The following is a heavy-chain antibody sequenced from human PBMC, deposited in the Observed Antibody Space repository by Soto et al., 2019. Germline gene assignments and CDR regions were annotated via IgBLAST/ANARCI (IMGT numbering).Heavy chain of an antibody. CDR3: ARLGSYGMDV. Sequence: QVQLQESGPGLVKPSETLSLTCTVSGGSISSYYWSWIRQPPGKGLEWIGYIYYSGSTNYNPSLKSRVTISVDTSKNQFSLKLSSVTAADTAVYNCARLGSYGMDVWGQGTTVTVSS. CDR2: IYYSGST. D-gene: IGHD2-15*01. J-gene: IGHJ6*02. CDR1: GGSISSYY. V-gene: IGHV4-59*08.